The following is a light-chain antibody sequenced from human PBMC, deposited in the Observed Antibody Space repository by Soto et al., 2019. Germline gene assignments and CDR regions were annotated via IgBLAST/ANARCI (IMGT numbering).Light chain of an antibody. CDR1: QSVSSN. Sequence: EIVMTQSPATLSVSPGERATLSCRASQSVSSNLAWYQQKPGQAPRLLIYGASTRATGFPARFSGRGSGTEFTLTISSLQSEDFAVYYCQQYNNWPRTFGQGTKVEIK. CDR2: GAS. CDR3: QQYNNWPRT. V-gene: IGKV3-15*01. J-gene: IGKJ1*01.